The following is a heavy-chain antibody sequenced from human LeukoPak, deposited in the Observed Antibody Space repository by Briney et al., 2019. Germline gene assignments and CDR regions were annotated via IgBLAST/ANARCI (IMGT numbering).Heavy chain of an antibody. D-gene: IGHD1-14*01. V-gene: IGHV4-59*01. Sequence: SETLSLTCTVSGDSITRRSYWSWIRQPPGKGLEWIGYLRHSGNTNHNSSFRGRVTFSLDTSKNQFSLILRSVTAADTAIYFCARESSTTQTNLFDYWGRGTLVTVSS. CDR1: GDSITRRSY. CDR3: ARESSTTQTNLFDY. CDR2: LRHSGNT. J-gene: IGHJ4*02.